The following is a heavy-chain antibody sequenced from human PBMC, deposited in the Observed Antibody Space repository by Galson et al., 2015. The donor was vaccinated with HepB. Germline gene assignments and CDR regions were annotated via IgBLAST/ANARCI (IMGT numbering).Heavy chain of an antibody. CDR3: ARDYASSWYFNHYYGMDV. Sequence: QAPGKGLEWVAVISYDGSNKYYADSVKGRFTISRDNSKNTLYLQMNSLRAEDTAVYYCARDYASSWYFNHYYGMDVWGQGTTVTVSS. D-gene: IGHD6-13*01. J-gene: IGHJ6*02. V-gene: IGHV3-30*04. CDR2: ISYDGSNK.